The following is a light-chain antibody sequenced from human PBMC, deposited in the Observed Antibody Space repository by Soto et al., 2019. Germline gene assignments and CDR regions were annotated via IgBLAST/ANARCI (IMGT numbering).Light chain of an antibody. V-gene: IGLV3-21*02. Sequence: SYELTQPPSVSVAPGQTAKITCEGNNIGSKSVHWNQQKPGQAPVLVVHDDTDRPSGIPERFSGSNSANTATLTISRVEAGDEADYYCQVWDSSDHSRVFGGGTKVTVL. J-gene: IGLJ3*02. CDR3: QVWDSSDHSRV. CDR2: DDT. CDR1: NIGSKS.